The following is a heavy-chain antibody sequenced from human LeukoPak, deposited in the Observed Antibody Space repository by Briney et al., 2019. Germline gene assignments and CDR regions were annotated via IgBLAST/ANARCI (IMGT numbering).Heavy chain of an antibody. CDR1: GFTFSTYA. V-gene: IGHV3-30-3*01. CDR3: ARVDIAVAGTPYYFDY. D-gene: IGHD6-13*01. Sequence: PGGSLGLSCAASGFTFSTYAMHWVRQAPGKGLEWVAVISYDGSNKYYADSVKGRFTISRDNSKNTLDLQMNSLRAEDTAVYYCARVDIAVAGTPYYFDYWGQGTLVTVSS. CDR2: ISYDGSNK. J-gene: IGHJ4*02.